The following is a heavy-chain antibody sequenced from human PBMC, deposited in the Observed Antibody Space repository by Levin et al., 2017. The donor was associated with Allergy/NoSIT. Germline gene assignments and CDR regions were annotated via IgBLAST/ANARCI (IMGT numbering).Heavy chain of an antibody. CDR1: GGTFSSYA. CDR3: ARGGPYCSGGSCYSAWFDP. V-gene: IGHV1-69*06. J-gene: IGHJ5*02. Sequence: SVKVSCKASGGTFSSYAISWVRQAPGQGLEWMGGIIPIFGTANYAQKFQGRVTITADKSTSTAYMELSSLRSEDTAVYYCARGGPYCSGGSCYSAWFDPWGQGTLVTVSS. CDR2: IIPIFGTA. D-gene: IGHD2-15*01.